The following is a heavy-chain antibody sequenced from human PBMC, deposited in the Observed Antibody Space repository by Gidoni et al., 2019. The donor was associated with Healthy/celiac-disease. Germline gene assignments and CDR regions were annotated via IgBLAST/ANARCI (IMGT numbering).Heavy chain of an antibody. Sequence: QVQLVESGGGVVQPGRSLRRSCAASGFTFSSYGMHWVRQAPGKGLEWVAVIWYDGSNKYYADSVKGRFTISRDNSKNTLYLQMNSLRAEDTAVYYCARDSRRGVFGVVINFDYWGQGTLVTVSS. D-gene: IGHD3-3*01. CDR1: GFTFSSYG. V-gene: IGHV3-33*01. CDR3: ARDSRRGVFGVVINFDY. CDR2: IWYDGSNK. J-gene: IGHJ4*02.